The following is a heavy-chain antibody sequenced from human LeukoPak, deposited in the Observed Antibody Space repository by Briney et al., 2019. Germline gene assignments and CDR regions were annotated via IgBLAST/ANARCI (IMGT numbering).Heavy chain of an antibody. Sequence: PGGSLRLSCAASGFTFDDYGVSWVRQAPGKGLEWVSGINWNGGSTGYADSVKGRFTISRDNAKNSLYLQMNSLRAEDTALYYCASLSGYYDSSGYITHWGQGTLVTVSS. CDR1: GFTFDDYG. J-gene: IGHJ4*02. V-gene: IGHV3-20*04. CDR3: ASLSGYYDSSGYITH. CDR2: INWNGGST. D-gene: IGHD3-22*01.